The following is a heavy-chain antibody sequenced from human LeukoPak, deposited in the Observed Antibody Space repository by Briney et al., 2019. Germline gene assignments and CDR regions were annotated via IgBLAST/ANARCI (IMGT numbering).Heavy chain of an antibody. CDR2: INPSGGST. D-gene: IGHD6-13*01. Sequence: GASVKVSCKASGYTFTSYYMHWVRQAPGQGLEWMGIINPSGGSTIYAHKFQGRVTMTRDMSTSTVYMELNSLRSEDTAMYYCAXXXXXAAAGRSWYFDLWGRGTLITVSS. CDR1: GYTFTSYY. CDR3: AXXXXXAAAGRSWYFDL. V-gene: IGHV1-46*01. J-gene: IGHJ2*01.